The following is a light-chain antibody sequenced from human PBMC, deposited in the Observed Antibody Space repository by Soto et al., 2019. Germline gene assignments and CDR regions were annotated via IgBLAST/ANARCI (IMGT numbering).Light chain of an antibody. J-gene: IGKJ1*01. CDR3: QKYNSAPRT. CDR2: AAS. CDR1: QGIIDY. Sequence: DIQMTQSPSSLSASVGDRITITCQASQGIIDYVAWYQQKPGKAPKLLIYAASTLQSGVPSRFSGSGSGTDFTLTISSLQPEDVATYFCQKYNSAPRTFGQGTKVEIK. V-gene: IGKV1-27*01.